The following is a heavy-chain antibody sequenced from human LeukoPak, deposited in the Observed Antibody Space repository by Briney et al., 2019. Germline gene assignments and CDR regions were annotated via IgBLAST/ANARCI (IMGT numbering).Heavy chain of an antibody. Sequence: SETLFLTCTVSGASFSNDYWSWVRQAPGKRLEWIGYIYHNGRTNYSPSLKSRVTISVDTSKNQFSLKLSSVTAAGTAVYYCARLSRGAAAGFDYWGQGTLVTVSS. V-gene: IGHV4-59*08. CDR3: ARLSRGAAAGFDY. J-gene: IGHJ4*02. D-gene: IGHD6-13*01. CDR2: IYHNGRT. CDR1: GASFSNDY.